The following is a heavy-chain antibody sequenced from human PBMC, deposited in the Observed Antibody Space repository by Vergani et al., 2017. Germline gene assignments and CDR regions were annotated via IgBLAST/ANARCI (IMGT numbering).Heavy chain of an antibody. V-gene: IGHV1-18*01. J-gene: IGHJ5*02. CDR3: ARFPPWCTSCYGGGLDP. Sequence: QVQLVQSGAEVKKPGASVKVSCKASGYTFTSYGISWVRQAPGQGLEWMGWISAYNGNTNYAQKLQGRVTLHTDTSTSTAYMELRSLRSDDTAVYYCARFPPWCTSCYGGGLDPWGQGTLVTVSS. CDR1: GYTFTSYG. CDR2: ISAYNGNT. D-gene: IGHD2-2*01.